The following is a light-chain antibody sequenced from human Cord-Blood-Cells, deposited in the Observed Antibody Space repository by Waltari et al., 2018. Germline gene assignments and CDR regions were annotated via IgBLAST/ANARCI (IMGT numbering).Light chain of an antibody. CDR2: EVS. J-gene: IGLJ2*01. Sequence: QSALTQPASVSGSPGQSITISCTGTSSDVGGYNYVSWYQQHPGKAPKLMIYEVSNRPTGVSHRVSGSKAGNTASLTISGLQAEDEAEYYCSSYTSSSTLVFGGGTKLTVL. CDR3: SSYTSSSTLV. V-gene: IGLV2-14*01. CDR1: SSDVGGYNY.